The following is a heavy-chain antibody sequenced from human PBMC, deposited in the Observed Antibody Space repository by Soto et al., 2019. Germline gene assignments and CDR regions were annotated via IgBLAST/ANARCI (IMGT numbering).Heavy chain of an antibody. J-gene: IGHJ4*01. CDR3: VRATGASTNYFDY. V-gene: IGHV5-51*01. Sequence: GESLKISCKGSGYNFASYWTGWVRQMPGKGLECMGIIYPIDSDTRYSPSFQGQVTISVDKSISTAYLQWSSLKASDTAMYYCVRATGASTNYFDYWGQGALVTVSS. CDR1: GYNFASYW. CDR2: IYPIDSDT. D-gene: IGHD7-27*01.